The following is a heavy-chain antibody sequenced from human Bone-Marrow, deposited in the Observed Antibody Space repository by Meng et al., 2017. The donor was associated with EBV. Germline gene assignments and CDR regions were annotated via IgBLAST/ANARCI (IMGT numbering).Heavy chain of an antibody. CDR2: INEDGAVT. V-gene: IGHV3-74*03. CDR1: GVAFSRYW. J-gene: IGHJ4*02. Sequence: QLVASGGALVQPGGSLRLSCAASGVAFSRYWMHWVRQAPGKGLVWVSRINEDGAVTTYADSVKCRFTISRDNAKNTLYLQMNGLRAEDTAIYYCSRDLVGSVDSWGQGTLVTVSS. D-gene: IGHD2-8*02. CDR3: SRDLVGSVDS.